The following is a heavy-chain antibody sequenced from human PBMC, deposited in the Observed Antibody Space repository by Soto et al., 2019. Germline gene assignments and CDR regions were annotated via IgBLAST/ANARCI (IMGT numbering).Heavy chain of an antibody. CDR2: TYYRSKWYN. CDR1: GDSVSSNSAA. CDR3: ASSEAGIAGAVPDSLDF. V-gene: IGHV6-1*01. J-gene: IGHJ3*01. Sequence: PSQTLSLTCVIPGDSVSSNSAAWNWIRQSPSRGLEWLGRTYYRSKWYNDYAVSVKSRITINPVTSKNQFSLQLNSVTPEDTAVYYCASSEAGIAGAVPDSLDFWGKGPMIT. D-gene: IGHD6-19*01.